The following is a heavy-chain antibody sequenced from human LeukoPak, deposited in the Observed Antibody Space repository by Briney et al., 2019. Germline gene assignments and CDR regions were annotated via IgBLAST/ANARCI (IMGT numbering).Heavy chain of an antibody. Sequence: GSVTVSCKASGYTFTGYYMHWVRQAPGQGLEWMGWIKPNSGGTNYAQKVQGRVTITGEESRSRAYMEVSSLRSEDTAVYYCASPLNREWGSYLFDYWGQGTLVTVSS. D-gene: IGHD1-26*01. V-gene: IGHV1-2*02. J-gene: IGHJ4*02. CDR1: GYTFTGYY. CDR2: IKPNSGGT. CDR3: ASPLNREWGSYLFDY.